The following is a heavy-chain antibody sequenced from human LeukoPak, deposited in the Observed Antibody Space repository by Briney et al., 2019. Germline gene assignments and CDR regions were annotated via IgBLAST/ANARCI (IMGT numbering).Heavy chain of an antibody. Sequence: PGGSLRLSCAASGFTFSSYEMNWVRQAPGKGLEWVSYSSSGGSAIYYADSVKGRFTISRDNAKNTLYLQMNSLRAEDTAMYYCTRILVGGNRAFDIWGQGTMATVSS. CDR3: TRILVGGNRAFDI. J-gene: IGHJ3*02. D-gene: IGHD2-21*01. CDR2: SSSGGSAI. V-gene: IGHV3-48*03. CDR1: GFTFSSYE.